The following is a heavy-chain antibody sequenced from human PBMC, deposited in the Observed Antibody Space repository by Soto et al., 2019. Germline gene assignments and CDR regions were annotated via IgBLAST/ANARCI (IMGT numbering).Heavy chain of an antibody. CDR2: MNPNSGNT. CDR1: GYTFTSYD. V-gene: IGHV1-8*01. Sequence: ASVKVSCKASGYTFTSYDINWVRQATGQGLEWMGWMNPNSGNTGHAQKFQGRVTMTRNTSISTAYMELSSLRSEDTAVYYCARAPYYDFWSGYYGPGDYWGQGTLVTVSS. D-gene: IGHD3-3*01. J-gene: IGHJ4*02. CDR3: ARAPYYDFWSGYYGPGDY.